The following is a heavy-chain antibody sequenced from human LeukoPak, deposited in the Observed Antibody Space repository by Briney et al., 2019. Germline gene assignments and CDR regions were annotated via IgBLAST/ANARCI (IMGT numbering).Heavy chain of an antibody. Sequence: AGSLRLSCVASGFTFSTYGMHWVRQAPGKGLEWLTFIRHDGTEKYYADSVKGRFTISRDNSRNTLYLQVNSLGPDDTAVYYCARLMVGQAGVGATHFDYWGEGALVSVSS. V-gene: IGHV3-30*02. D-gene: IGHD1-26*01. CDR3: ARLMVGQAGVGATHFDY. CDR2: IRHDGTEK. CDR1: GFTFSTYG. J-gene: IGHJ4*02.